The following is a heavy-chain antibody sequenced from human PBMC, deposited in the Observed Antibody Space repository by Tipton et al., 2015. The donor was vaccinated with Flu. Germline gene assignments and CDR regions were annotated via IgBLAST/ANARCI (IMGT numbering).Heavy chain of an antibody. CDR2: IYTSGST. J-gene: IGHJ1*01. D-gene: IGHD1-26*01. CDR1: GGSISSYY. Sequence: TLSLTCTVSGGSISSYYWSWIRQPAGKGLEWIGRIYTSGSTNYNPSLKSRVTMSVDTSKNQLSLKLTSVSAADTAVYYCAKSGSYLEYLQHWGQGTLVAVSS. CDR3: AKSGSYLEYLQH. V-gene: IGHV4-4*07.